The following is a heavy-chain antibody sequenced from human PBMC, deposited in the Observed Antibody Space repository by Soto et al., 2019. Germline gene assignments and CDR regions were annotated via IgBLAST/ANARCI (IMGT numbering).Heavy chain of an antibody. CDR3: ARSGDNYNRLDY. CDR1: GFTFSDYY. Sequence: QVQLVESGGGLVKPGGSLRLSCEGSGFTFSDYYISWIRQAPGKGLEWISYSSNSGTFSRYADSVKGRFSISRDNTKNLLYLQMNSLRAEDTAVYDCARSGDNYNRLDYWGQGTPVTVSS. D-gene: IGHD1-1*01. V-gene: IGHV3-11*06. J-gene: IGHJ4*02. CDR2: SSNSGTFS.